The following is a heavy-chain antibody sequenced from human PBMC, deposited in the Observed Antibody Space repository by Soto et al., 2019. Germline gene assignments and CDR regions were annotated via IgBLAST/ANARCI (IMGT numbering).Heavy chain of an antibody. CDR2: ISSNGGST. V-gene: IGHV3-64*01. Sequence: EVQLVESGGGLVQPGGSLRLSCAASGFTFSSYAMHWVRQAPGKGLEYVSVISSNGGSTYYANSVKGRFTISRDNSKNTLYLQMGSLRAEDRAVYYCARRGYGLYFDYWGQGTLVTVSS. J-gene: IGHJ4*02. CDR1: GFTFSSYA. D-gene: IGHD3-10*01. CDR3: ARRGYGLYFDY.